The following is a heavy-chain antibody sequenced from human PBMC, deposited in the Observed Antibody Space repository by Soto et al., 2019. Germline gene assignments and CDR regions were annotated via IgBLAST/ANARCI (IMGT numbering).Heavy chain of an antibody. D-gene: IGHD2-2*01. J-gene: IGHJ4*02. CDR1: GFTFSSYS. V-gene: IGHV3-48*01. CDR3: ARELLDIVVVPAASYFDY. Sequence: GGSLRLSCAASGFTFSSYSMNWVRQAPGKGLEWVSYISSSSSTIYYADSVKGRFTISRDNAKNSLYLQMNSLRAEDTAVYYCARELLDIVVVPAASYFDYWGQGTLVTVSS. CDR2: ISSSSSTI.